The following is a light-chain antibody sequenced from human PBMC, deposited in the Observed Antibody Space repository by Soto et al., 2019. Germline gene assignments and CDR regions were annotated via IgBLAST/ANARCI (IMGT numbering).Light chain of an antibody. CDR2: KDS. Sequence: SYELTQPSSVSVSPGQTARITCSGDVLAKKYARWFQQKPGQAPVLVIYKDSERPSGIPERFSGSSSGTTVTLTISGAQVADEADYYCYSAADNNLVFGTGTKVTVL. V-gene: IGLV3-27*01. CDR1: VLAKKY. J-gene: IGLJ1*01. CDR3: YSAADNNLV.